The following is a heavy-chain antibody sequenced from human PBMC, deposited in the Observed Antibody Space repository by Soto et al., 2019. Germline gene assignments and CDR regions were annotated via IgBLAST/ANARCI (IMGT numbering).Heavy chain of an antibody. J-gene: IGHJ4*02. CDR2: IYYSGST. D-gene: IGHD2-21*02. CDR1: GGSFSSISYY. Sequence: SETLSLTCTVSGGSFSSISYYWGWIRQPPGKGLEWIGNIYYSGSTYYNPSLKSRVTISVDTSKKQFSLKLSSVTAADTAVYYCALIYCGGDCYAGYFDSWGQGTLVTVSS. V-gene: IGHV4-39*01. CDR3: ALIYCGGDCYAGYFDS.